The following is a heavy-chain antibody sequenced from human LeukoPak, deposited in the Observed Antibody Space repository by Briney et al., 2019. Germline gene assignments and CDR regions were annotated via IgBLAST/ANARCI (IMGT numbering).Heavy chain of an antibody. J-gene: IGHJ4*02. CDR1: GFTFSNYA. CDR2: IRGSGGST. Sequence: PGGSLRLSCAASGFTFSNYAMSWVRQAPGKGLEWVSAIRGSGGSTYYADSVRGRFTISRDNSKNTLYLQMNSLRAEDTAVYYCAKEVVVVAAAIDYWGQGAMVSVSS. CDR3: AKEVVVVAAAIDY. D-gene: IGHD2-15*01. V-gene: IGHV3-23*01.